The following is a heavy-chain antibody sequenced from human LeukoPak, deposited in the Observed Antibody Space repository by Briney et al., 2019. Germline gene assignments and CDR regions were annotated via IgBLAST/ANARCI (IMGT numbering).Heavy chain of an antibody. J-gene: IGHJ3*02. CDR1: DDSFSSHY. Sequence: SETLSLTCAVSDDSFSSHYWTWIRQPPGKVLEWTGYISYIGSTNYTPSLKSRVTISIDTSRNQFSLRLSSVTAADTAVYYCARDLVTVTKGFDIWGQGTMVSVSS. CDR2: ISYIGST. CDR3: ARDLVTVTKGFDI. D-gene: IGHD4-17*01. V-gene: IGHV4-59*11.